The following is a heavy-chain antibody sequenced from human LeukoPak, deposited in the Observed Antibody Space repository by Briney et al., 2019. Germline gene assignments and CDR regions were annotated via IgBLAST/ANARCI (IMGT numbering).Heavy chain of an antibody. D-gene: IGHD3-10*01. CDR2: IYYSGST. Sequence: GTLRLSCAASGFTFSSYGMSWVRQAPGKGLEWIGSIYYSGSTYYIPSLKSRLTISIDMSKNQFSLKLSSATAADTAVYYCARNSGPLYYAFDYWGQGTLVTVSS. CDR1: GFTFSSYG. J-gene: IGHJ4*02. CDR3: ARNSGPLYYAFDY. V-gene: IGHV4-38-2*01.